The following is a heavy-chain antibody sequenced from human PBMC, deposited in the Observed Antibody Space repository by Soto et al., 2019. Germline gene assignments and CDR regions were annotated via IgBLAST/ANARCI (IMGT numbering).Heavy chain of an antibody. V-gene: IGHV1-18*01. J-gene: IGHJ4*02. CDR3: AGDPNGKYLFPDQYYFGY. Sequence: ASVKVSCKASGYTFTSYGISWVRQAPGQGLEWMGWISAYSGNTNYAQKLQGRVTMTTDTSTSTAYMELRSLRSDDTAVYYCAGDPNGKYLFPDQYYFGYRGQGTLVTVSS. CDR1: GYTFTSYG. CDR2: ISAYSGNT. D-gene: IGHD2-8*01.